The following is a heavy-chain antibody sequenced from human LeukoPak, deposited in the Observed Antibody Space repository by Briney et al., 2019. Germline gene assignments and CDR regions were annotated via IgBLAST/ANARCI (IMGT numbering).Heavy chain of an antibody. V-gene: IGHV3-30*18. D-gene: IGHD3-3*02. CDR3: AKDEGLEGAFRGLMDV. Sequence: GGSLRLSCAASGFTFSSYGMHWVRQAPGKGLEWVAVISYDGSNKYYADSVKGRFTISRDNSKNTLYLQMNSLRAEDTAVYYCAKDEGLEGAFRGLMDVWGQGNTVTVSS. CDR2: ISYDGSNK. CDR1: GFTFSSYG. J-gene: IGHJ6*02.